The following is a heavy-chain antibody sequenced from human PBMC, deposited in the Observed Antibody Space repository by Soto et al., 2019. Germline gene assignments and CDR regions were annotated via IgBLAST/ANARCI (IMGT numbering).Heavy chain of an antibody. Sequence: SETLSLTCAVYGGSFSGYYWSWIRQPPGKGLEWIGEINHSGSTNYNPSPKSRVTISVDTSKNQFSLKLSSVTAADTAVYYCATDRGEDSNYFPRGYSYYYGMDVWGQGTTVTVSS. CDR1: GGSFSGYY. CDR2: INHSGST. V-gene: IGHV4-34*01. D-gene: IGHD4-4*01. J-gene: IGHJ6*02. CDR3: ATDRGEDSNYFPRGYSYYYGMDV.